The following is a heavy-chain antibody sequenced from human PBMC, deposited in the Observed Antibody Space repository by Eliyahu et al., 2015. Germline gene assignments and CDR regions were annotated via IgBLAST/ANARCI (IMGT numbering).Heavy chain of an antibody. V-gene: IGHV4-34*01. CDR2: INHCXST. J-gene: IGHJ4*02. CDR3: AXGERTTVTTGLVAFAD. CDR1: GXSFSGYY. Sequence: QVQLQQWGAGLXKPSETLSLTCXVYGXSFSGYYWXWIRXPPGKGLEXIGEINHCXSTNYNPSLKSRVTISVDTSKNQFSLKLSSVTAADTAVYYCAXGERTTVTTGLVAFADWGQGTLVTVSS. D-gene: IGHD4-17*01.